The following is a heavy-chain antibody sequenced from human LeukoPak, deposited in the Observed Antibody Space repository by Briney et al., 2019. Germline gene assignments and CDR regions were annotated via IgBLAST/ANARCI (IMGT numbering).Heavy chain of an antibody. CDR2: INTDGSST. Sequence: GGSLRLSCAASGFTFSNYWMHWVRQAPGKGLVWVSRINTDGSSTSYVDSVKGRITISRDNAENTLYLQMNNLRPDDTAFYFCVKEGVEYSYSYGDYWGQGTLVTVSS. D-gene: IGHD3-16*01. CDR3: VKEGVEYSYSYGDY. J-gene: IGHJ4*02. CDR1: GFTFSNYW. V-gene: IGHV3-74*01.